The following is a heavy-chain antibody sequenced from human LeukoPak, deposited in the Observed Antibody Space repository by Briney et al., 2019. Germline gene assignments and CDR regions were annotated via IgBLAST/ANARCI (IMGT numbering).Heavy chain of an antibody. CDR1: GFTFSSYA. CDR3: AKDTQLVAATSFDY. D-gene: IGHD2-15*01. CDR2: ISGRGGST. V-gene: IGHV3-23*01. J-gene: IGHJ4*02. Sequence: GGSLRLSCAASGFTFSSYAMSWVRQAPGKGLEWASAISGRGGSTYYADSVKGRFTISRDNAKNTLYLQMNSLRAEDTAVYYCAKDTQLVAATSFDYWGQGTLVTVSS.